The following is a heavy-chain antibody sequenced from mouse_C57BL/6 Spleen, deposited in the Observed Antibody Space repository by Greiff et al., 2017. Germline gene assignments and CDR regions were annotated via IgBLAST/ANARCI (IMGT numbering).Heavy chain of an antibody. D-gene: IGHD4-1*01. Sequence: QVQLQQPGAELVRPGSSVKLSCKASGYTFTSYWMHWVKQRPIQGLEGIGNIDPSDSETHYNQKFKDKATLTVDKASSTAYIQLSSLTSEDSAVYYCARTGSDYWGQGTTLTVSS. CDR1: GYTFTSYW. CDR3: ARTGSDY. V-gene: IGHV1-52*01. CDR2: IDPSDSET. J-gene: IGHJ2*01.